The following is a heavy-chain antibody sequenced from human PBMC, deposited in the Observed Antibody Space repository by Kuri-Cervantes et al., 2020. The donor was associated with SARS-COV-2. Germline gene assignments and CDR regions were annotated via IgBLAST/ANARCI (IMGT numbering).Heavy chain of an antibody. CDR1: GGTFRNYA. Sequence: SVKVSCKASGGTFRNYAISWVRQAPGQGLEWMGRIIPILSITNYAQKFHDRVTFSADKSTTTVYMGLSSLRSEDTAVYYCARGSEAVDYWGQGTLVTVSS. V-gene: IGHV1-69*04. CDR3: ARGSEAVDY. D-gene: IGHD3-3*01. CDR2: IIPILSIT. J-gene: IGHJ4*02.